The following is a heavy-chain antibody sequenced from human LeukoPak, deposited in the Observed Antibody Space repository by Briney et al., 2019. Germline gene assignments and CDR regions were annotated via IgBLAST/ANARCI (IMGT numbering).Heavy chain of an antibody. CDR1: GYTFTGYY. CDR3: AREYYYDSSGYYYRKLDY. Sequence: ASVKVSCKASGYTFTGYYMHWVRQAPGQGLEWMGRINPNSGGTNYAQKFQGGVTMTRDTSISTAYMELSRLRSDDTAVYYCAREYYYDSSGYYYRKLDYWGQGTLVTVSS. V-gene: IGHV1-2*06. J-gene: IGHJ4*02. D-gene: IGHD3-22*01. CDR2: INPNSGGT.